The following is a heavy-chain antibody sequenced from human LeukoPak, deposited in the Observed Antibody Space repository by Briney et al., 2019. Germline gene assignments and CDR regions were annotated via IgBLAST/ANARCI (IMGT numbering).Heavy chain of an antibody. Sequence: GGSLRLSCAASGFTFSSYAMSWVRQAPGKGLEWVSAISGSGGSIYYADSVKGRFTISRDNSKNTLYLQMNSLRAEDTAVYYCAKDRGMSSGWYLCDYWGQGTLVTVSS. CDR1: GFTFSSYA. J-gene: IGHJ4*02. CDR3: AKDRGMSSGWYLCDY. V-gene: IGHV3-23*01. CDR2: ISGSGGSI. D-gene: IGHD6-19*01.